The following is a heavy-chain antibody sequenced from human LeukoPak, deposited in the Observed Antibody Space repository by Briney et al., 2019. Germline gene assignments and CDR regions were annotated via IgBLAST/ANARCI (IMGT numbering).Heavy chain of an antibody. D-gene: IGHD2-2*01. CDR3: ARIRGIVPAAPNSP. Sequence: GASVKVSCKASGYTFTSYGISWVRQAPGQGLEWMGWISAYNGYTNYAQNFQGRVTMTTDTSTSTAYMELRSLRSDDTAVYYCARIRGIVPAAPNSPWGQGTLVTVSS. CDR2: ISAYNGYT. J-gene: IGHJ5*02. V-gene: IGHV1-18*01. CDR1: GYTFTSYG.